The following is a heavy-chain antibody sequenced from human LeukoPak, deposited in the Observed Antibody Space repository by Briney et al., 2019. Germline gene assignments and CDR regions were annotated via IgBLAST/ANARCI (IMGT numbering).Heavy chain of an antibody. V-gene: IGHV5-51*01. Sequence: PGESLKISCKGSGYSFTSYWIGWVRQMPGKGLGWMGIIYPDDSDTRYSPSFQGQVTISADKSISTAYLQWSSLKASDTAMYYCARPVGTTPYYFDYWGQGTLVTVSS. CDR3: ARPVGTTPYYFDY. CDR2: IYPDDSDT. J-gene: IGHJ4*02. D-gene: IGHD1-26*01. CDR1: GYSFTSYW.